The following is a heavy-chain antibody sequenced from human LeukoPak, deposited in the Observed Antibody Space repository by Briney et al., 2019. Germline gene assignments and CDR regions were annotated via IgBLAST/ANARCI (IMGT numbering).Heavy chain of an antibody. CDR2: LHYSGSA. CDR1: GGSISSPNSY. J-gene: IGHJ6*03. CDR3: ARHVYCGGNCYRDDYYYYIDV. V-gene: IGHV4-39*01. D-gene: IGHD2-21*01. Sequence: SETLSLTCTVSGGSISSPNSYWGWIRQPPGKGLEWIASLHYSGSAYHSPSLKSRVTISVDRSKNQFSLKLYSVTAADSAVYYCARHVYCGGNCYRDDYYYYIDVWGTGTTVTVSS.